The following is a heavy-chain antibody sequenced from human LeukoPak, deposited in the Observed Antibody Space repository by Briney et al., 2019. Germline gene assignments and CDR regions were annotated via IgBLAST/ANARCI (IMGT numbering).Heavy chain of an antibody. V-gene: IGHV1-2*02. CDR2: IRPSTGDT. Sequence: ASVKVSCKASGYTFSVYNIHWVRQAPGQGLEWVGWIRPSTGDTQIAQSFQDRVTMTRDTSISTAHMELHRLRTDDTAVYYCVRGGGNYYVDYWGQGAPVTVSS. CDR1: GYTFSVYN. D-gene: IGHD1-7*01. CDR3: VRGGGNYYVDY. J-gene: IGHJ4*02.